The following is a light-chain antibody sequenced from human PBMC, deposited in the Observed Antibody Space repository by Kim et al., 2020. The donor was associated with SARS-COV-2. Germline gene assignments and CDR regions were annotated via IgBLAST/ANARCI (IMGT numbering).Light chain of an antibody. V-gene: IGKV4-1*01. CDR3: QQYYISPPT. CDR2: WAS. J-gene: IGKJ1*01. Sequence: DIVMTQSPDSLSVSLGERATINCKSSQSVLFSSNNKNYLAWYQQKPGQPPKLLIYWASTRESGVPDRFSGSGSGTDFTLTISSLQAEDVAVYSCQQYYISPPTFGHGAKVDIK. CDR1: QSVLFSSNNKNY.